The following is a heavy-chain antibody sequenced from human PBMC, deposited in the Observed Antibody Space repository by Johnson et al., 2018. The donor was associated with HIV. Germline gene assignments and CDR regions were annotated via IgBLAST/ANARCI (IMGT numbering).Heavy chain of an antibody. CDR3: ATSTAVDAFDI. CDR1: GFTFDDYA. Sequence: VQLVESGGGLVQPGRSLRLSCAASGFTFDDYAMHWVRQAPGKGLEWVSGISWNSGSIGYADSGKGRFTIPRDNAKNSLYLQMNSLRAEDTAGYYCATSTAVDAFDIWGQGTMVTVSS. CDR2: ISWNSGSI. V-gene: IGHV3-9*01. D-gene: IGHD1-1*01. J-gene: IGHJ3*02.